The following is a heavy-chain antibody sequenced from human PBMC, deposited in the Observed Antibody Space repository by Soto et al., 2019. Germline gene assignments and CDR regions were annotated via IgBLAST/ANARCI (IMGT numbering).Heavy chain of an antibody. V-gene: IGHV4-34*01. CDR2: INHSGST. Sequence: PSETLSLTCAVYGGSFSGYYWSWIRQPPGKGLEWIGEINHSGSTNYNPSLKSRVTISVDTSKNQFSLKLSSVTAADTAVYYCARGLNDGTEEEYNNWFDPWGQGTLVTGSS. J-gene: IGHJ5*02. CDR1: GGSFSGYY. D-gene: IGHD1-1*01. CDR3: ARGLNDGTEEEYNNWFDP.